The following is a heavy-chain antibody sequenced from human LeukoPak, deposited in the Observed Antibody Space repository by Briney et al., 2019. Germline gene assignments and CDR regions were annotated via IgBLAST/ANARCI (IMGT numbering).Heavy chain of an antibody. V-gene: IGHV5-51*01. Sequence: GESLKISCKGSGYSFTNYWIGWVRQMPGKGLEWMGIIYPGDSDTRYSPSFQGQVTISADKSISTAYLQWSSLKASDTAMYYCARHGRIGYSSSWSDFDYWGQGTLVTVSS. CDR1: GYSFTNYW. CDR3: ARHGRIGYSSSWSDFDY. J-gene: IGHJ4*02. CDR2: IYPGDSDT. D-gene: IGHD6-13*01.